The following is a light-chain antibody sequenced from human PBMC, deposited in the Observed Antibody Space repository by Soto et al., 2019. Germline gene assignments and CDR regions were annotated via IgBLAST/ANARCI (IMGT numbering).Light chain of an antibody. Sequence: QPVLTQSPSASASLGASVKLTCTLSSGHSNYAIAWHQQQPEKGPRYLMKLNSDGSHNKGDGIPDRFSGSSSGTERLLTISSLQSEDEADYYCQTWGTAIHDVVFGGGTKLTVL. J-gene: IGLJ2*01. V-gene: IGLV4-69*01. CDR3: QTWGTAIHDVV. CDR1: SGHSNYA. CDR2: LNSDGSH.